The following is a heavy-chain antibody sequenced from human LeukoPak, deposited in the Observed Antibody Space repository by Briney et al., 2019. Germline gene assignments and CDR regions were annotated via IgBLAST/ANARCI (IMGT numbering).Heavy chain of an antibody. J-gene: IGHJ3*02. V-gene: IGHV3-48*02. CDR3: ARDGAAAFDI. Sequence: GGSLRLSCAASGFTFSSYTMNWVRQAPGKGLEWISYISSSSSTIYYADSVKGRFTISRDNAKNSLYLQVNSLRDDDTAVYYCARDGAAAFDIWGQGTMVTVSS. D-gene: IGHD2-15*01. CDR1: GFTFSSYT. CDR2: ISSSSSTI.